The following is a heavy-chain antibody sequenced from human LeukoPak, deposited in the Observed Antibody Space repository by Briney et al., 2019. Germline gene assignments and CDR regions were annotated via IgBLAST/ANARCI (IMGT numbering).Heavy chain of an antibody. CDR2: INWNGGST. J-gene: IGHJ3*02. V-gene: IGHV3-20*04. CDR1: GFTFDDYG. D-gene: IGHD6-19*01. Sequence: GGSLRLSCAASGFTFDDYGMSWVRQAPGKVLEWVSGINWNGGSTGYADSVKGRFTISRDNAKNSLYLQMNSLRAEDTALYYCARAYSSGWYRGAFDIWGQGTMVTVSS. CDR3: ARAYSSGWYRGAFDI.